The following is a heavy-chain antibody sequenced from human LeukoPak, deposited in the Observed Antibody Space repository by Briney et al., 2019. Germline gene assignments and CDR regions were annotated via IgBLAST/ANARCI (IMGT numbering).Heavy chain of an antibody. V-gene: IGHV3-23*01. CDR2: ISGSGGST. D-gene: IGHD3-9*01. CDR3: AKDRDDILTGYPFFDY. Sequence: PGGSLRLSCAASGFTFSSYAMSWVRQAPGKGLEWVSAISGSGGSTYYADSVKGRFTISRDNSKNTLYLQMNSLRAEDTAVYYCAKDRDDILTGYPFFDYWGQGTLVTVSS. CDR1: GFTFSSYA. J-gene: IGHJ4*02.